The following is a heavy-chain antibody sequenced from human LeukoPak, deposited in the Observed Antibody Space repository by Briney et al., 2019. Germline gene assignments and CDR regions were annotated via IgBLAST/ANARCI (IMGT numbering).Heavy chain of an antibody. CDR3: ALDMTRDY. CDR1: GFSVSSTY. CDR2: IRYDGSNK. Sequence: GGSLRLSCAASGFSVSSTYMTWVRQAPGKRLEWVAFIRYDGSNKYYADSVKGRFTISRDNSKNTLYLQMNSLRAEDTAVYYCALDMTRDYWGQGTLVTVSS. D-gene: IGHD3-9*01. J-gene: IGHJ4*02. V-gene: IGHV3-30*02.